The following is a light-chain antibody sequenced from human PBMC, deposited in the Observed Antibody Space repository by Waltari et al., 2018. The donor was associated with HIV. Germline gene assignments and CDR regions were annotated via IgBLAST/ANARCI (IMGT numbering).Light chain of an antibody. Sequence: QSVMTQPPSASGTPGQTVTISCSGTYSNNGSNTVNWYQQLPGTAPKLLINSSHHWASGVPDRVSGSKSGASAALAIIELQYEDEADYYCAAWDDSLKGVIFGGGTKLTVL. CDR3: AAWDDSLKGVI. J-gene: IGLJ2*01. V-gene: IGLV1-44*01. CDR2: SSH. CDR1: YSNNGSNT.